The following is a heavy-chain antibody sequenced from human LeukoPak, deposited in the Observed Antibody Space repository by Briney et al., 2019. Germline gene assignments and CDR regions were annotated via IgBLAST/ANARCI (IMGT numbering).Heavy chain of an antibody. D-gene: IGHD6-13*01. CDR3: ARPNLHWLDSRSGSSWYGG. V-gene: IGHV1-2*02. CDR1: GYTFTGYY. Sequence: GASVKVSCKASGYTFTGYYMHWARQAPGQGLEWMGWINPNSGGTNYAQKFQGRVTMTRDTSISTAYMELSRLRSDDTAVYYCARPNLHWLDSRSGSSWYGGWGQGTLVTVSS. CDR2: INPNSGGT. J-gene: IGHJ4*02.